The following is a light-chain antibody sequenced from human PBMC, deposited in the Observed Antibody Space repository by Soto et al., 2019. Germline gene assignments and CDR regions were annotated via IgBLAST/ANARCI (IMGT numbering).Light chain of an antibody. CDR3: QQYYSYPPT. V-gene: IGKV1-5*03. Sequence: HMTQSPSTLSGSVGDRDPHTCRASQTISSWSAWYQQKPGKAPKLLIYKASTLKSGVPSRFSGSGSGTDFTLTISCLQSEDFATYYCQQYYSYPPTFGQGTKVDI. J-gene: IGKJ1*01. CDR2: KAS. CDR1: QTISSW.